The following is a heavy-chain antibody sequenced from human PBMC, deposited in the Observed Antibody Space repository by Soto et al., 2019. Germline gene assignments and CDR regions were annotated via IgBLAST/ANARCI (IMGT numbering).Heavy chain of an antibody. CDR2: IYYLGST. D-gene: IGHD1-26*01. V-gene: IGHV4-59*01. CDR1: GGSMSEYF. J-gene: IGHJ4*02. CDR3: ARGGLRGTYYYFDY. Sequence: SETLSLTCSVSGGSMSEYFWSWIRQSPGKGLEWIGYIYYLGSTDYNPSLKSRVTISVDTSKRQFSLRLTSVTAADTAVYYCARGGLRGTYYYFDYWGQGTLVTVSS.